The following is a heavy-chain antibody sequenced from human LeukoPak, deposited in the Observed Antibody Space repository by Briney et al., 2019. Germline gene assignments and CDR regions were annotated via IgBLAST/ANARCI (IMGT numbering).Heavy chain of an antibody. CDR3: ARDQYSSSSGADY. D-gene: IGHD6-6*01. V-gene: IGHV3-33*01. CDR2: IWYDGSNK. Sequence: GGSLRLSCAASGFTFSSYGMHWVRQAPGKGLEWVAVIWYDGSNKYYADSVKGRFTISRDNSKNTLYLQMNSLRAEDTAVYYCARDQYSSSSGADYWGQGTLVTVSS. CDR1: GFTFSSYG. J-gene: IGHJ4*02.